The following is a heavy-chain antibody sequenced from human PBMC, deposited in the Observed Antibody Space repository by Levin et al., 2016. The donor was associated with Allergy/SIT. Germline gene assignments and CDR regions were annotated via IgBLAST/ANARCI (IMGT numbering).Heavy chain of an antibody. CDR3: ANNDRAVVIKGGY. Sequence: GESLKISCAASGFTFSSYAMSWVRQAPGKGLEWVSAISGSGGSTYYADSVKGRFTISRDNSKNTLYLQMNSLRAEDTAVYYCANNDRAVVIKGGYWGQGTLVTVSS. J-gene: IGHJ4*02. D-gene: IGHD3-22*01. V-gene: IGHV3-23*01. CDR2: ISGSGGST. CDR1: GFTFSSYA.